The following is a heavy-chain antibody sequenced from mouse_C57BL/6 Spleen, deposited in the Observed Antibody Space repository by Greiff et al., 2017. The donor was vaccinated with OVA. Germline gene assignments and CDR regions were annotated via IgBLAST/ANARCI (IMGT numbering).Heavy chain of an antibody. D-gene: IGHD1-1*01. J-gene: IGHJ3*01. Sequence: QVQLQQPGAELVMPGASVKLSCKASGYTFTSYWMHWVKQRPGQGLEWIGEIDPSDSYTNYNQKFKGKSTLTVDKSSSTDYMQLSSLTSEGSAVYCCAIYGGSFAYWGQGTLVTVSA. CDR1: GYTFTSYW. V-gene: IGHV1-69*01. CDR2: IDPSDSYT. CDR3: AIYGGSFAY.